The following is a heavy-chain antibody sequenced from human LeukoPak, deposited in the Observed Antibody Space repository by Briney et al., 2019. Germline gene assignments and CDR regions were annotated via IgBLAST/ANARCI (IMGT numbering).Heavy chain of an antibody. V-gene: IGHV3-74*01. J-gene: IGHJ6*02. CDR2: INGDGKST. CDR1: GFTFSTYF. CDR3: ARGPFYDHGLDV. Sequence: GGSLRLSCAASGFTFSTYFMHWIRQAPGKGLVWVSRINGDGKSTTYADSVKGRFTISRDNAKDTLYLQMNSLRADDTAVYYCARGPFYDHGLDVWGQGTTVTVFS.